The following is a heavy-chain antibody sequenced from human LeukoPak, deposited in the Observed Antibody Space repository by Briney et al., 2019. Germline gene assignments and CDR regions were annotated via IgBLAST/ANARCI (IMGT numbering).Heavy chain of an antibody. Sequence: GGSLRLSCAASGFTFSNYATSWVRQAPGKGLEWVGFIRSNAYRGTTEYAASVKGRFTISRDDSKSVVYLQMNSLKSEDTAVYYCSRGPIQLWVHNGMDVWGQGTTVTVSS. CDR2: IRSNAYRGTT. D-gene: IGHD5-18*01. J-gene: IGHJ6*02. CDR3: SRGPIQLWVHNGMDV. V-gene: IGHV3-49*04. CDR1: GFTFSNYA.